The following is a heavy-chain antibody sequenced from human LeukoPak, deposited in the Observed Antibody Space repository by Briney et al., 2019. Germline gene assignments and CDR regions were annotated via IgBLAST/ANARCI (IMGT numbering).Heavy chain of an antibody. CDR1: GGSISSSNW. V-gene: IGHV4-4*02. CDR3: ARDWGEEMEHNYYYYGMDV. Sequence: SETLSLTCAVSGGSISSSNWWSWVRQPPGKGLEWIGEIYHSGSTNYNPSLKSRVTISVDKSKNQFSLKLSSVTAADTAVYYCARDWGEEMEHNYYYYGMDVWGQGTTVTVSS. J-gene: IGHJ6*02. CDR2: IYHSGST. D-gene: IGHD1/OR15-1a*01.